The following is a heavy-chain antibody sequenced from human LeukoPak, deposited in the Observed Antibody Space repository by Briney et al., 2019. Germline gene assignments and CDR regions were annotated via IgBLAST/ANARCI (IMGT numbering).Heavy chain of an antibody. CDR2: IYTSGST. V-gene: IGHV4-61*02. Sequence: SETLSLTCTVSGGSISSGSYYWSWIRQPAGKGLEWIGRIYTSGSTYYNPSLKSRVTISVDRSKNQFSLKLSSVTAADTAVYYCARVNVLPPDWYFDLWGRGTLVTVSS. CDR3: ARVNVLPPDWYFDL. J-gene: IGHJ2*01. D-gene: IGHD1-1*01. CDR1: GGSISSGSYY.